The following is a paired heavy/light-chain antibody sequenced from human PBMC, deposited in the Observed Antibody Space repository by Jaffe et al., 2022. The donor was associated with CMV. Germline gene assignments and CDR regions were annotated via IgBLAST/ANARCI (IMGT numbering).Light chain of an antibody. J-gene: IGKJ5*01. CDR1: QSISDDY. Sequence: TVLTQSPGTLSLSPGDRATLSCWATQSISDDYLAWYQQKRGQAPRLLIYGASHRATGIPDRFSGSGSGTDFTLTISRLEPEDFAVYYCQQYDTSPITFGQGTRLEIK. CDR3: QQYDTSPIT. CDR2: GAS. V-gene: IGKV3-20*01.
Heavy chain of an antibody. CDR1: GFDFSHYA. CDR2: VSGNADGT. Sequence: EVQLLESGGGLVQPGGSLRLSCAASGFDFSHYAMSWVRQAPGKGLEWVSTVSGNADGTYYADSVKGRFTISRDNSKNTLYLKMHNLGADDTAVYYCAGGDIRSPFFDYWGQGTLVTVSS. D-gene: IGHD3-9*01. J-gene: IGHJ4*02. CDR3: AGGDIRSPFFDY. V-gene: IGHV3-23*01.